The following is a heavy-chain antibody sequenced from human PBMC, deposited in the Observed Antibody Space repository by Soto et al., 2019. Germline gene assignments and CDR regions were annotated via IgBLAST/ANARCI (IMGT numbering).Heavy chain of an antibody. V-gene: IGHV3-53*02. Sequence: EVQVVETGGGLIQPGGSLRLSCAASGFTVSRSYMSWVRQAPGKGLEWVSTIYTPGSTYYADSVKGRFTISRDNSKNTLYLQMSSLRAEDTAVYYCARGLVGSTTAFDNWGQGTLVTVSS. D-gene: IGHD3-22*01. CDR3: ARGLVGSTTAFDN. J-gene: IGHJ4*02. CDR1: GFTVSRSY. CDR2: IYTPGST.